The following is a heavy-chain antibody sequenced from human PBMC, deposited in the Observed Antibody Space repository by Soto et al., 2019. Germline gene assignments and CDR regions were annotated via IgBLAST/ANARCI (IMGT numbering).Heavy chain of an antibody. CDR2: IYHSGST. D-gene: IGHD3-10*01. CDR1: GGSISSSNL. Sequence: QVQLQESVPGLVKPSGTLSLTCAVCGGSISSSNLWSWVRHPPGTGLAWFGEIYHSGSTNYNRSLKSLVTISVDKSKNQSSLKLSSVTAAVTSVYYRASSMVRGPHGDFYLWGRGPLVTASS. J-gene: IGHJ2*01. V-gene: IGHV4-4*02. CDR3: ASSMVRGPHGDFYL.